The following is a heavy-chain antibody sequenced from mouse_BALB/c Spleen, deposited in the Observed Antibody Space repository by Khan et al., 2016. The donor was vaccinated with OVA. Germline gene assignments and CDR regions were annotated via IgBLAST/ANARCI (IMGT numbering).Heavy chain of an antibody. CDR3: ARSGYGSLSY. Sequence: QVQLQQPGPVLVKPGASVKMSCKASGYTFTDYIINWVRQRTGQGLEWIGQIYPGSGSTYYNEKFKGKATLTADKSSNTAYMQLRSLTSEDSAVXFCARSGYGSLSYWGQGTTLTVSS. CDR2: IYPGSGST. CDR1: GYTFTDYI. J-gene: IGHJ2*01. V-gene: IGHV1-77*01. D-gene: IGHD1-1*01.